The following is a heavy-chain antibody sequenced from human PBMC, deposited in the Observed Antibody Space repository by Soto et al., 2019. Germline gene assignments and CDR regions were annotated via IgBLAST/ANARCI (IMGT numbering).Heavy chain of an antibody. CDR1: GFTFSSYG. Sequence: PVGSLRLSYAASGFTFSSYGMHWVRQAPGKGLEWVAVISYDGSNKYYADSVKGRFTISRDNSKNTPYLQMNSLRAEDTAVYYCAKGPQVVPGDYWGQGTLVTVAS. CDR2: ISYDGSNK. V-gene: IGHV3-30*18. D-gene: IGHD2-15*01. J-gene: IGHJ4*02. CDR3: AKGPQVVPGDY.